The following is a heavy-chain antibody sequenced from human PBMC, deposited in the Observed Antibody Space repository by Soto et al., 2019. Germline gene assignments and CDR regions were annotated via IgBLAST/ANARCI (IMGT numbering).Heavy chain of an antibody. CDR3: ARSSSSNYPYYYGMDV. J-gene: IGHJ6*02. D-gene: IGHD4-4*01. CDR2: IYPGDSDT. CDR1: GYSFTSYW. Sequence: PGESLTISCKGSGYSFTSYWIGWVRQMPGKDLEKMGIIYPGDSDTRYSPSFQGQVTISSDKSISTAYLQWSSLKASDTAMYYCARSSSSNYPYYYGMDVWGQGTTVTVSS. V-gene: IGHV5-51*01.